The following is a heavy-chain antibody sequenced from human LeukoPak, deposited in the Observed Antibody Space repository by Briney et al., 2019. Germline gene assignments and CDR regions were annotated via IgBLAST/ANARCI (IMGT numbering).Heavy chain of an antibody. CDR2: ISGRGAST. CDR1: AFTFSRYS. D-gene: IGHD3-10*01. V-gene: IGHV3-23*01. J-gene: IGHJ5*02. CDR3: AKDDSRGSGSSGWFDP. Sequence: GGSLTLAWAPAAFTFSRYSMGWVRQAAGKVREWVSAISGRGASTYYASSVKGPSTISRDNPKNALYLQMTGLRDGDTDVYYCAKDDSRGSGSSGWFDPWGQGTLVTVSS.